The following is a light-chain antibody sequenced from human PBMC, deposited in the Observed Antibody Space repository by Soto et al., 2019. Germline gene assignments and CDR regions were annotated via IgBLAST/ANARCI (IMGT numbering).Light chain of an antibody. J-gene: IGKJ1*01. Sequence: DIQMTQSPSTLSASVGDRVTITCRASQSISSWLAWYQQKPGKAPKLLIYDASSLESGVPSRFSGSGTGTECTLTISSLQTDDFATYYCQQYNSYSWTFGQGTKVEI. CDR2: DAS. V-gene: IGKV1-5*01. CDR3: QQYNSYSWT. CDR1: QSISSW.